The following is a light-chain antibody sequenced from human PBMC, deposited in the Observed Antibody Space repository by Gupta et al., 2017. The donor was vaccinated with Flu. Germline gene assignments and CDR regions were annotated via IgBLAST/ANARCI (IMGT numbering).Light chain of an antibody. CDR2: YDD. J-gene: IGLJ1*01. CDR1: SSNIGNNA. Sequence: SVLTQPPSVSAAPRQRVTISCSGSSSNIGNNAVNWYQQLPGKAPKLLIYYDDLLPSGVSDRFSGSKSGTSASLAISGLQSEDEADYYCAAWDDSLNGYVFGTGTEVTVL. CDR3: AAWDDSLNGYV. V-gene: IGLV1-36*01.